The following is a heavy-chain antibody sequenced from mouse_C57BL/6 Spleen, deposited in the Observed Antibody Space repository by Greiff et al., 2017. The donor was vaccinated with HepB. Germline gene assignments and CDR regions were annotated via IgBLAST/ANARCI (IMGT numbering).Heavy chain of an antibody. V-gene: IGHV5-6*01. J-gene: IGHJ4*01. D-gene: IGHD1-1*01. Sequence: EVQGVESGGDLVKPGGSLKLSCAASGFTFSSYGMSWVRQTPDKRLEWVATISSGGSYTYYPDSVKGRFTISRDNAKNTLYLQMSSLKSEDTAMYYCARQGVYYYGSPYAMDYWGQGTSVTVSS. CDR2: ISSGGSYT. CDR3: ARQGVYYYGSPYAMDY. CDR1: GFTFSSYG.